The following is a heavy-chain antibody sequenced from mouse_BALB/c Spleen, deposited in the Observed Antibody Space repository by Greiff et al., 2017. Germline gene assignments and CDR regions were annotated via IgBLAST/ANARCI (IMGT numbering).Heavy chain of an antibody. CDR1: GFTFSDYY. CDR3: ARGYGSQAWFAY. CDR2: ISDGGSYT. V-gene: IGHV5-4*02. D-gene: IGHD1-1*01. Sequence: DVHLVESGGGLVKPGGSLKLSCAASGFTFSDYYMYWVRQTPEKRLEWVATISDGGSYTYYPDSVKGRFTISRDNAKNNLYLQMSSLKSEDTAMYYCARGYGSQAWFAYWGQGTLVTVSA. J-gene: IGHJ3*01.